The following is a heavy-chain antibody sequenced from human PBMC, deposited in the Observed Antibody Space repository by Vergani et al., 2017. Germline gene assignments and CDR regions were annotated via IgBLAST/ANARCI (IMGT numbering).Heavy chain of an antibody. V-gene: IGHV1-69*02. Sequence: QVQLVQSGAEVKKPGSSVKVSCKASGGTFSSYTISWVRQAPGQGLEWMGRIIPILGIANYAQKFQGRVTITADKSTSTAYMELSSVRSEDTAVYYCATSEVVVPAANPEFPLYYGMDVWGQGTTVTVSS. CDR1: GGTFSSYT. D-gene: IGHD2-2*01. CDR3: ATSEVVVPAANPEFPLYYGMDV. J-gene: IGHJ6*02. CDR2: IIPILGIA.